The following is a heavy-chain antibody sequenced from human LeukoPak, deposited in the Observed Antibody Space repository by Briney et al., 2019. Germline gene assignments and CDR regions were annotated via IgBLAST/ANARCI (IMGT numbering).Heavy chain of an antibody. CDR1: GGSISSYY. D-gene: IGHD3-3*01. CDR2: INHSGST. Sequence: SETLSLTCTVSGGSISSYYWSWIRQPPGKGLEWIGEINHSGSTNYNPSLKSRVTISVDTSKNQFSLKLSSVTAADTAVYYCARVPYYDFWSGYYAFDIWGQGTMVTVSS. J-gene: IGHJ3*02. CDR3: ARVPYYDFWSGYYAFDI. V-gene: IGHV4-34*01.